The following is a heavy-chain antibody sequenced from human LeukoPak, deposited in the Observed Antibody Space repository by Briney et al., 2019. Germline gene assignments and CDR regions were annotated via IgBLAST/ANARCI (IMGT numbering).Heavy chain of an antibody. V-gene: IGHV3-74*01. Sequence: GGSLRLSCAASDFTFSSHWMYWVRHAPGKGLVWVARLSGDGGTTRHADSVKGRFTISRDNAKNTLYLQMNSLGVEDTALYYCARGIASSRSVAIDLWGQGTLVAVSS. CDR3: ARGIASSRSVAIDL. CDR1: DFTFSSHW. J-gene: IGHJ4*02. CDR2: LSGDGGTT. D-gene: IGHD6-13*01.